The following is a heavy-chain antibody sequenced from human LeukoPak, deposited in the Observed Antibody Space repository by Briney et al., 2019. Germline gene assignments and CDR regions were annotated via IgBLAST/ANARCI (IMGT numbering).Heavy chain of an antibody. D-gene: IGHD3-22*01. J-gene: IGHJ4*02. V-gene: IGHV1-2*02. CDR3: ARAPSGRYDSSGYYYLY. Sequence: ASVKVSCKASGYTFTGYYMHWVRQAPGQGLEWMGWNNPNSGGTNYAQKFQGRVTMTRDTSISTAYMELSRLRSDDTAVYYCARAPSGRYDSSGYYYLYWGQGTLVTVSS. CDR2: NNPNSGGT. CDR1: GYTFTGYY.